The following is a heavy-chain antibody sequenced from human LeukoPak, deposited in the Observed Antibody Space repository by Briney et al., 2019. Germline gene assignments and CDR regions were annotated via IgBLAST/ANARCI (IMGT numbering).Heavy chain of an antibody. CDR1: GYRLTDVF. CDR2: FDPEEGKK. J-gene: IGHJ4*02. D-gene: IGHD6-13*01. Sequence: ASVTVSCKVSGYRLTDVFIQWVRQAPGEGLEWVGGFDPEEGKKLYARKFQGRVTTTEDTSTDIAYMELHSLTSEDTAVYYCARDQAIGAAGYDFWGQGTLVTVSS. CDR3: ARDQAIGAAGYDF. V-gene: IGHV1-24*01.